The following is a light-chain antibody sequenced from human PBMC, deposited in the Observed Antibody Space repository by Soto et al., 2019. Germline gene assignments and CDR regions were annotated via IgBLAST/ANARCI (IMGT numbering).Light chain of an antibody. Sequence: IVMTQSPATLSLSPGERATLSCRASHSVSSNVAWYQQIPGQTPRLLIYGASTRATGIPVRFSGSGSGTEFTLTISSLQSEDFAVYYCHQYDDGPYTFGQGTKVDIK. CDR3: HQYDDGPYT. CDR2: GAS. J-gene: IGKJ2*01. CDR1: HSVSSN. V-gene: IGKV3-15*01.